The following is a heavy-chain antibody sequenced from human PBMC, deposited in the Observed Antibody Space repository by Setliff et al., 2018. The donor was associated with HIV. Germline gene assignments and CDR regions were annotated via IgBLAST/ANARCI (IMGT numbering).Heavy chain of an antibody. CDR3: ARDWRHGYDLLTGYHAFDV. Sequence: GGSLRLSCVASGFSINNYDMSWVRQAPGKGLEWVSVIYSGGSTYYADSVKGRFTISRDNAKNSLYLQMNSLRAEDTAMYYCARDWRHGYDLLTGYHAFDVWGQGTMVTVSS. V-gene: IGHV3-66*01. CDR2: IYSGGST. CDR1: GFSINNYD. J-gene: IGHJ3*01. D-gene: IGHD3-9*01.